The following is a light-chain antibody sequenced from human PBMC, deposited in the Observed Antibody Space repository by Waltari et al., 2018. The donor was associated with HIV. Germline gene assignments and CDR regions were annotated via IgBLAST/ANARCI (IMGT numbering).Light chain of an antibody. CDR1: SSDGGKYKL. CDR3: CSYAGSSTYI. J-gene: IGLJ1*01. CDR2: DVT. V-gene: IGLV2-23*02. Sequence: QSALTQPAPVSGSRGQSVTIFCNGTSSDGGKYKLLSGYQQSPGKAPKVGIYDVTDRPSGVSSRFSASKSGNTASLTISGLQPQDEGDYFCCSYAGSSTYIFGSGTLVTVL.